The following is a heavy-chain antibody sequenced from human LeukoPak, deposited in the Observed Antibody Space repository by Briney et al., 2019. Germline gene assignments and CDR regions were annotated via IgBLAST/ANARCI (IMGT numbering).Heavy chain of an antibody. V-gene: IGHV3-23*01. CDR3: ARGLDKYYYYYYYMDV. J-gene: IGHJ6*03. D-gene: IGHD5-12*01. CDR2: ISGSGGST. Sequence: PGGSLRLSCAASGFTFSSYAMSWVRQAPGKGLEWVSAISGSGGSTYYADSVKGRFTISRDNSKNTLYLQMNSLRAEDTAVYYCARGLDKYYYYYYYMDVWGKGTTVTVSS. CDR1: GFTFSSYA.